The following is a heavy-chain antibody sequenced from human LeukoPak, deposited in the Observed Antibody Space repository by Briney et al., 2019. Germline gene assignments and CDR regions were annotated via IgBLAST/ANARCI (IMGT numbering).Heavy chain of an antibody. D-gene: IGHD4-17*01. V-gene: IGHV1-69*04. J-gene: IGHJ4*02. CDR2: IIPILGIA. CDR1: GGTFSSFA. CDR3: ARENYGDYEAGDGY. Sequence: GSSVKVSCKASGGTFSSFAISWVRQAPGQGLEWMGRIIPILGIANYAQKFQGRVTITADKSTSTAYMELSSLRSEDTAVYYCARENYGDYEAGDGYWGQGTLVTVSS.